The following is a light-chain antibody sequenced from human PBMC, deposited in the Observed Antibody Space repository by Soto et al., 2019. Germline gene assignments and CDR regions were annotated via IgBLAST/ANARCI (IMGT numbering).Light chain of an antibody. Sequence: SYVVTQPHSVSVAPGKTASISCGGNSIGSKSVHWYQQKPGQAPVLVVYYDSDRPSGIPERFSGSNSGNTATLTISRVEAGDEADYYCQVWVGGSDHPIFGGGTKLTVL. V-gene: IGLV3-21*04. CDR2: YDS. CDR3: QVWVGGSDHPI. J-gene: IGLJ2*01. CDR1: SIGSKS.